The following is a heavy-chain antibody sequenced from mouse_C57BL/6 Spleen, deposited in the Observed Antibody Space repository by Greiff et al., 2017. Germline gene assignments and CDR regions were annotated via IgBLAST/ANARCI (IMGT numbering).Heavy chain of an antibody. CDR1: GYTFTGYW. V-gene: IGHV1-9*01. Sequence: SGAELMKPGASVKLSCKATGYTFTGYWIEWVKQRPGHGLEWIGEILPGSGSTNYNAKFKGKATFTADTSSNTAYMQLSSLTTEDSAIYYCARNPHYGSSYVDAYWGQGTLVTVSA. CDR3: ARNPHYGSSYVDAY. D-gene: IGHD1-1*01. CDR2: ILPGSGST. J-gene: IGHJ3*01.